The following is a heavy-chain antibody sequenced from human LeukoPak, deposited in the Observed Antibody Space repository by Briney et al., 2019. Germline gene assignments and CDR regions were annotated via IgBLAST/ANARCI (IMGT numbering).Heavy chain of an antibody. J-gene: IGHJ4*02. CDR3: ARDRGIAVAGTSEDY. CDR1: GFTFSDDY. Sequence: GGSLRLSCAASGFTFSDDYMSWIRQAPGKRLEWVSYISSSGSTIYYADSVEGRFTISRDNAKNSLYLQMNSLRAEDTAVYYCARDRGIAVAGTSEDYWGQGTLVTVSS. V-gene: IGHV3-11*01. D-gene: IGHD6-19*01. CDR2: ISSSGSTI.